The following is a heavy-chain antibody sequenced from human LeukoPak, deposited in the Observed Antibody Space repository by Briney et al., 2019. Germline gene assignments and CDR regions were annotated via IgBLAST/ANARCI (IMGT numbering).Heavy chain of an antibody. Sequence: GGSLRLSCAASGFTFSSYEMNWVRQAPGKGLEWVSSISGSSSYIYYADSVKGRFSISRDNAKNSLYLQMNSLRAEDTAVYYCARDLLGWELHYFDYWGREPWSPSPQ. V-gene: IGHV3-21*01. CDR2: ISGSSSYI. CDR3: ARDLLGWELHYFDY. J-gene: IGHJ4*02. CDR1: GFTFSSYE. D-gene: IGHD1-26*01.